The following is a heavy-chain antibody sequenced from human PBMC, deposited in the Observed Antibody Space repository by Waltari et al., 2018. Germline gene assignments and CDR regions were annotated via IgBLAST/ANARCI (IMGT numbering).Heavy chain of an antibody. CDR1: GYTFTSYA. J-gene: IGHJ4*02. D-gene: IGHD3-10*01. CDR2: MNPNSGNT. Sequence: QVQLVQSAAEVKKPGASVKVSCKASGYTFTSYASNWLRQATGQGLEWRGWMNPNSGNTGYAQKFQGRVTMTRNTSISTAYMELSSLRSEDTAVYYCARGLWFGEHYDYWGQGTLVTVSS. V-gene: IGHV1-8*01. CDR3: ARGLWFGEHYDY.